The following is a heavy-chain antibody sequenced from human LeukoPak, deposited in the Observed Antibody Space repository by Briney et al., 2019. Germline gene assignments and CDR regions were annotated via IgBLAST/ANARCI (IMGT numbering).Heavy chain of an antibody. Sequence: PGRSLRLSCAVSGLTFSSYGMHWVRQAPGKGLEWVAFIWYDGSNKDYIDSVKGRLTISRDNSMNTLYLQMNSLRVEDTAVYYCAKDGGRVAAALDFWGQGTPVTVSS. D-gene: IGHD6-13*01. CDR2: IWYDGSNK. J-gene: IGHJ4*02. V-gene: IGHV3-33*03. CDR3: AKDGGRVAAALDF. CDR1: GLTFSSYG.